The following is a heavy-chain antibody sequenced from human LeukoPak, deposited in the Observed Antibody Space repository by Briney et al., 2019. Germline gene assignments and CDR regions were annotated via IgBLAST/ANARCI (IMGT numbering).Heavy chain of an antibody. Sequence: KSSETLSLTCTVSGGSISSGDYYWSWIRQPPGKGLEWIGYIYYSGSTYYNPSLKSRVTISVDTSKNQFSLKLSSVTAADTAVYYCAREVLLWFGAQYYFDYWGQGTLVTVSS. CDR3: AREVLLWFGAQYYFDY. CDR2: IYYSGST. V-gene: IGHV4-30-4*01. D-gene: IGHD3-10*01. CDR1: GGSISSGDYY. J-gene: IGHJ4*02.